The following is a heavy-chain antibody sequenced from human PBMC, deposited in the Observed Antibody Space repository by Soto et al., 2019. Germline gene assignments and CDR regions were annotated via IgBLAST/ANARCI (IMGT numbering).Heavy chain of an antibody. Sequence: GGSLRLSCAASGFTFSSYSMNWVRQAPGKGLEWVSSISSSSSYIYYADSVKGRFTISRDNAKNSLYLQMNSLRAEDTAVYYCARDISYLVVTPINFDYWGQGTLVTVSS. J-gene: IGHJ4*02. D-gene: IGHD3-22*01. CDR1: GFTFSSYS. V-gene: IGHV3-21*01. CDR2: ISSSSSYI. CDR3: ARDISYLVVTPINFDY.